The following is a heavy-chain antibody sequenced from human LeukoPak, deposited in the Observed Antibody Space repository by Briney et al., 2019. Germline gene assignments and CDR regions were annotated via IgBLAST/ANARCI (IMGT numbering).Heavy chain of an antibody. CDR1: GFTFSSYG. V-gene: IGHV3-30*18. Sequence: GGSLRHSCAASGFTFSSYGMHWVRQAPGKGLEWVAVISYDGSNKYYADSVKGRFTISRDNSKNTLYLQMNSLRAEDTAVYYCANGIVATTVFDYWGQGTLVTVSS. CDR2: ISYDGSNK. CDR3: ANGIVATTVFDY. J-gene: IGHJ4*02. D-gene: IGHD5-12*01.